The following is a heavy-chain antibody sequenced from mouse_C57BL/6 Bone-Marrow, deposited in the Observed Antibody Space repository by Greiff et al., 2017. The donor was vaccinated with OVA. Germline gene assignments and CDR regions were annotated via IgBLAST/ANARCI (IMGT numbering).Heavy chain of an antibody. Sequence: EVQRVESGPELVKPGASVKIPCKASGYTFTDYNMDWVKQSHGKSLEWIGDINPNNGGTIYNQKFKGKATLTVDKSSSTAYMELRSLASEDTAVYYCAREGGYSNYLLGYFDVWGTGTTVTVSS. CDR2: INPNNGGT. D-gene: IGHD2-5*01. J-gene: IGHJ1*03. V-gene: IGHV1-18*01. CDR3: AREGGYSNYLLGYFDV. CDR1: GYTFTDYN.